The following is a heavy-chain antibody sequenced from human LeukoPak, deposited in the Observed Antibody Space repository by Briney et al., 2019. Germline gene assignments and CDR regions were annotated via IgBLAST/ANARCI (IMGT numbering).Heavy chain of an antibody. D-gene: IGHD3-10*01. Sequence: PSETLSLTCAVSGYSISSGYYWGWIRQPPGKGLEWIGSIYHCGSTYYNPSLKSRVTISVDTSKNQFSLKLSSVTAADTAVYYCARDLKYYYGSGSFYYYYYGMDVWGKGTTVTVSS. CDR1: GYSISSGYY. CDR2: IYHCGST. CDR3: ARDLKYYYGSGSFYYYYYGMDV. V-gene: IGHV4-38-2*02. J-gene: IGHJ6*04.